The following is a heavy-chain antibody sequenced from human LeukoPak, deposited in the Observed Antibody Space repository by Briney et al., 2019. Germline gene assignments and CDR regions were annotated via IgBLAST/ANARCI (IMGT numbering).Heavy chain of an antibody. D-gene: IGHD3-22*01. J-gene: IGHJ4*02. Sequence: ASVKVSFKASGYTFTIYYMHWVRQAPGQGLEWMGIINPSGGSTSYAQKFQGRVTMTRDTSTSTVYMELSSLRSEDTAVYYCAREGIDYYDSSGPSPFGYWGQGTLVTVSS. CDR1: GYTFTIYY. CDR2: INPSGGST. CDR3: AREGIDYYDSSGPSPFGY. V-gene: IGHV1-46*01.